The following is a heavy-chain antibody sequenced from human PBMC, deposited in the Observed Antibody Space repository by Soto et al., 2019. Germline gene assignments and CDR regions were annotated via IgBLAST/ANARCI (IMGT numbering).Heavy chain of an antibody. CDR1: GGSISNYY. CDR2: IYYSGSI. D-gene: IGHD4-17*01. CDR3: ARVGTTVVGYYNYYGMDV. V-gene: IGHV4-59*01. Sequence: QVQLQESGPGLVKPSETLSLTCTVSGGSISNYYWSWIRQSPGKGLEYIGYIYYSGSINYNPSLKSRVTIAADASKNQFSLRLRSVTAADTAVYYCARVGTTVVGYYNYYGMDVWGQGTTVTVSS. J-gene: IGHJ6*02.